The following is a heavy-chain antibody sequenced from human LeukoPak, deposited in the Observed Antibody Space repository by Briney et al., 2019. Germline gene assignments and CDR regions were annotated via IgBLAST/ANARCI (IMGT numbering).Heavy chain of an antibody. Sequence: SETLSLTCTVSGGSISNYNWSWIRQPPGKGLEWIGYIYYSGNTNYNPSLKSRVTISVDTSKIQFSLKLNSVTAADTAVYYCARVRYCSTNRCYDREFDNWGQGTLVTVSS. J-gene: IGHJ4*02. CDR3: ARVRYCSTNRCYDREFDN. D-gene: IGHD2-2*01. CDR2: IYYSGNT. V-gene: IGHV4-59*01. CDR1: GGSISNYN.